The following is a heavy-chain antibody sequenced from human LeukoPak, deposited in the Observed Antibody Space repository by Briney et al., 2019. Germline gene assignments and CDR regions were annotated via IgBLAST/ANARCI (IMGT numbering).Heavy chain of an antibody. CDR3: VRELAT. Sequence: GGSLRLSCAGSGFSFNTYRMNWIRQAPGKGLEWISCISSSGSTIYYADSVKGRFTISRDNAKNSLYLQMNSLRAEDTAVYYCVRELATWGQGTLVTVSS. CDR1: GFSFNTYR. CDR2: ISSSGSTI. D-gene: IGHD6-6*01. J-gene: IGHJ4*02. V-gene: IGHV3-48*01.